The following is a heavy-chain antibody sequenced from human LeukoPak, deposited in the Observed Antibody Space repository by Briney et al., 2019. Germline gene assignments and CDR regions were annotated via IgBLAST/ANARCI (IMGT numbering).Heavy chain of an antibody. Sequence: SETLSLTCTVSGYSISSGYYWGWIRQPPGKGLEWIANIYHSGSTYYNPSLKGRVTISVATSKNQFSLNLNSVTAADTAVYYCAREVRPGGDYWGQGTLVTVSS. CDR1: GYSISSGYY. CDR3: AREVRPGGDY. D-gene: IGHD6-6*01. CDR2: IYHSGST. J-gene: IGHJ4*02. V-gene: IGHV4-38-2*02.